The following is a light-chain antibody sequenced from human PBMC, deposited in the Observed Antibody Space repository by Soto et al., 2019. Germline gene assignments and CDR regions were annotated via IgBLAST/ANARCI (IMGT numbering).Light chain of an antibody. CDR2: DAS. V-gene: IGKV1-5*01. Sequence: RFLSTLLQSLGDQVTITSRAGQNIFTWLAWYQHKPGKAPKLLMYDASILESGVPSRFSGSGSGTDFTLTISSLQSDDFATYYCQQYNSHSFGGGTKVQIK. CDR3: QQYNSHS. J-gene: IGKJ4*01. CDR1: QNIFTW.